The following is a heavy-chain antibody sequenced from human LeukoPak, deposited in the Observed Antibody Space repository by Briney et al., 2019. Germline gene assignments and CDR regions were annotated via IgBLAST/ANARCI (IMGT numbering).Heavy chain of an antibody. CDR3: ARTGDYSRTTGGWFDP. CDR2: IHYSGST. D-gene: IGHD4-11*01. V-gene: IGHV4-59*01. J-gene: IGHJ5*02. Sequence: PSETLSLTCTVSGGSISSYYWSWIRQPPGKGLEWIGYIHYSGSTNYRPSLKSRVTISIDTSKKEFSLKLRSVNAADTAMYYCARTGDYSRTTGGWFDPWGQGTLVTVSS. CDR1: GGSISSYY.